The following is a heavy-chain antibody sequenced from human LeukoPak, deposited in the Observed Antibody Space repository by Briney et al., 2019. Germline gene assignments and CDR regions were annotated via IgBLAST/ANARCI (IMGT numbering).Heavy chain of an antibody. Sequence: GGSLRLSCAASGFTFSNYALHWVRQAPGKGLEYVSAINSNGGSTYYANSVKGRFTISRDNSKNTLYLQMGSLRAEDMAVYYCARQATRIAAAGTSIDYWGQGTLVTVSS. V-gene: IGHV3-64*01. CDR1: GFTFSNYA. CDR2: INSNGGST. D-gene: IGHD6-13*01. CDR3: ARQATRIAAAGTSIDY. J-gene: IGHJ4*02.